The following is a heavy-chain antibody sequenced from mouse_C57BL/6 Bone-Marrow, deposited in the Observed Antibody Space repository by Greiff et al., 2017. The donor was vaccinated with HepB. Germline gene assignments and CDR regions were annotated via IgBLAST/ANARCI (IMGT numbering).Heavy chain of an antibody. J-gene: IGHJ2*01. CDR1: GYTFTSYG. Sequence: VQLQQSGAELARPGASVKLSCKASGYTFTSYGISWVKQRTGQGLEWIGEIYPRSGNTYYNEKFKGKATLTADKSSSTAYMELRSLTSEDSAVYFCARKGLYYGSNRGQGTTLTVSS. D-gene: IGHD1-1*01. CDR2: IYPRSGNT. V-gene: IGHV1-81*01. CDR3: ARKGLYYGSN.